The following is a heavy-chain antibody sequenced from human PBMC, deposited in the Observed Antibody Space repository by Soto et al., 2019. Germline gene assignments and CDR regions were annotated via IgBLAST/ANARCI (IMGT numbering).Heavy chain of an antibody. CDR1: GFTFSSFG. V-gene: IGHV3-33*06. CDR3: AKGHQYSSSSNHFDS. Sequence: GGSLRLSCAASGFTFSSFGRRWVRQAPGKGLECVSLIWYDGSKKSYGDSVKGRFTISRDNSRNTVYLQMNSLRAEDTAVYYCAKGHQYSSSSNHFDSWGQGTPVTVYS. D-gene: IGHD6-6*01. J-gene: IGHJ4*02. CDR2: IWYDGSKK.